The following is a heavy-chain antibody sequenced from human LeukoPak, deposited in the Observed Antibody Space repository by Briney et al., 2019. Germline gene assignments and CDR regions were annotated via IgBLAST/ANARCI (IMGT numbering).Heavy chain of an antibody. D-gene: IGHD6-13*01. J-gene: IGHJ5*02. CDR3: ARERIAAAGTGWFDP. Sequence: ASVKVSCKASGYTFTTYDINWVRQATGQGLEWLGWMNPNSGNTGYAQKLQGRVTMTRDTSINTAYMELSSLTSDDTAVYYCARERIAAAGTGWFDPWGQGTLVTVSS. V-gene: IGHV1-8*01. CDR1: GYTFTTYD. CDR2: MNPNSGNT.